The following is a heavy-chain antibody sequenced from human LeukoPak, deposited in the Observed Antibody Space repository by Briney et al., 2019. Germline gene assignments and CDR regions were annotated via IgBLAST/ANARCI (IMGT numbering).Heavy chain of an antibody. CDR1: GFIFSSYE. J-gene: IGHJ4*02. V-gene: IGHV3-48*03. D-gene: IGHD3-3*02. Sequence: GGSLRLSCAASGFIFSSYEMNWVRQAPGKGLEWVSYISSHARTTYNADSVKGRFTISRDNAKNSLYLQMDSLRAEDTAVYYCTRVAPRIFYFDYWGQGTLVTVSS. CDR2: ISSHARTT. CDR3: TRVAPRIFYFDY.